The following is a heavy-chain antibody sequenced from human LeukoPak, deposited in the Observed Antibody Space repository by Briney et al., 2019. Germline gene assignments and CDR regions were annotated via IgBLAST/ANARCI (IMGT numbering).Heavy chain of an antibody. CDR2: IYSGGST. Sequence: GGPLTLSCAASGFTVSSNYMSWVRQAPGKGLEWVSAIYSGGSTYYADSVKGRFTITRDNSKNTLYLQMNSLRAEDTAVYYCARLYGPQIRYFDYWGQGTLVTISS. CDR3: ARLYGPQIRYFDY. CDR1: GFTVSSNY. V-gene: IGHV3-53*01. D-gene: IGHD2-8*01. J-gene: IGHJ4*02.